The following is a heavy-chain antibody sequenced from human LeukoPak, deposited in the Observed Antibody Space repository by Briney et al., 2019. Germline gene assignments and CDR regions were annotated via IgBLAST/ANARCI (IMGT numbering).Heavy chain of an antibody. D-gene: IGHD1-20*01. CDR3: ARDYNWNDGNAFDI. Sequence: ASVTVSCKASGYTFTSYGISWVRQAPGQGLEWMGWISAYNGNTNYAQKLQGRVTITADKSTSTAYMELSSLRSEDTAVYYCARDYNWNDGNAFDIWGQGTMVTVSS. J-gene: IGHJ3*02. CDR1: GYTFTSYG. V-gene: IGHV1-18*01. CDR2: ISAYNGNT.